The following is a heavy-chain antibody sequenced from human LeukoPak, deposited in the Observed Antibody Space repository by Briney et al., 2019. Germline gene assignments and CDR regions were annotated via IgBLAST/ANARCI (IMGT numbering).Heavy chain of an antibody. V-gene: IGHV3-23*01. D-gene: IGHD7-27*01. Sequence: ETLSLTCTVSGGSISSYYWSWVRQAPGKGLEWVSAISGSGGSTYYADSVKGRFTISRDNSKNTLYLQMNSLRAEDTAVYYCAKETGLWGLDYWGQGTLVTVSS. CDR2: ISGSGGST. CDR3: AKETGLWGLDY. J-gene: IGHJ4*02. CDR1: GGSISSYY.